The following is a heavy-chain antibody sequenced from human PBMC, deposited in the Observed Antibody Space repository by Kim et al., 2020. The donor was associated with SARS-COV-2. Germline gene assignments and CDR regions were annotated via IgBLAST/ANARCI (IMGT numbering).Heavy chain of an antibody. CDR2: ISSDGSNT. Sequence: GGSLRLSCAASGFTFSTYAMHWVRQAPGKGLEWVAVISSDGSNTYYADFVKGRFTISRDNSKNTLYLQMNSLRAEDTAVYYCAREKDCSIIICYNSFDYWGQGNLVPVLS. V-gene: IGHV3-30-3*01. D-gene: IGHD2-2*02. J-gene: IGHJ4*02. CDR3: AREKDCSIIICYNSFDY. CDR1: GFTFSTYA.